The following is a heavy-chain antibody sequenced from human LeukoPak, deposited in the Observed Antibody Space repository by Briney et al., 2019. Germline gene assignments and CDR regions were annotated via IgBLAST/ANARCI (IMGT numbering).Heavy chain of an antibody. D-gene: IGHD5-24*01. J-gene: IGHJ4*02. CDR2: INWSSKMV. Sequence: GGSPRLSCAASGFEFANYAMHWVRQAPGKGLQWVSGINWSSKMVAYAASVKGRFTISRDNAKNSLYLQMNSLTSEDTAFYFCAKGSLEMATVDFEFWGQGTLVTVSS. CDR1: GFEFANYA. V-gene: IGHV3-9*01. CDR3: AKGSLEMATVDFEF.